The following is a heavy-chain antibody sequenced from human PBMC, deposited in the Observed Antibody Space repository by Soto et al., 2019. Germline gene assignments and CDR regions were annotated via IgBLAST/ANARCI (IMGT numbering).Heavy chain of an antibody. D-gene: IGHD3-10*01. Sequence: EVQLLESGGGLVQPGGSLRLSCAASGFTFSSYAMSWVRQAPGKGLEWVSAIRGSGGSTYYADSVKGRFTISRDNSKNPLELQMNSLRAGDAAVYYYANALWLGVDYWGRGTLVTVSS. V-gene: IGHV3-23*01. J-gene: IGHJ4*02. CDR1: GFTFSSYA. CDR2: IRGSGGST. CDR3: ANALWLGVDY.